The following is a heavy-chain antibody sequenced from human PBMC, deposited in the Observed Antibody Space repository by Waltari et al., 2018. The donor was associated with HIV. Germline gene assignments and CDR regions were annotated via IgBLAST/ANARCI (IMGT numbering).Heavy chain of an antibody. D-gene: IGHD6-6*01. Sequence: EVQLLESGGGLVQPGGSLRLSCAASGFTFSSYAMSCVRQAPGKGLEWVSAISGSGGSTYYADSVKGRFTISRDNSKNTLYLQMNSLRAEDTAVYYCANHEYSSSGNYWGQGTLVTVSS. V-gene: IGHV3-23*01. CDR3: ANHEYSSSGNY. J-gene: IGHJ4*02. CDR1: GFTFSSYA. CDR2: ISGSGGST.